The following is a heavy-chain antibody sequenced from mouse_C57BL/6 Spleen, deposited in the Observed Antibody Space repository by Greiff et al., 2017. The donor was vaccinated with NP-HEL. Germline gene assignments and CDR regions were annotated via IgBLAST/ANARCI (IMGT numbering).Heavy chain of an antibody. CDR2: IRSKSNNYAT. V-gene: IGHV10-1*01. Sequence: EVQLQESGGGLVQPKGSLKLSCAASGFSFNTYAMNWVRQAPGKGLEWVARIRSKSNNYATYYADSVKDRFTISRDDSESMLYLQMNNLKTEDTAMYYCVRKDYSVEFAYWGQGTLVTVSA. CDR1: GFSFNTYA. CDR3: VRKDYSVEFAY. D-gene: IGHD2-13*01. J-gene: IGHJ3*01.